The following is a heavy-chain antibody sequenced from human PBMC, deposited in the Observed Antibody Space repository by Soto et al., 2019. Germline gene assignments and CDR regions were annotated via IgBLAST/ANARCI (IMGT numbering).Heavy chain of an antibody. CDR1: GASTVSHYH. D-gene: IGHD1-26*01. J-gene: IGHJ4*02. Sequence: QVQLQESGPGLVKPSQTLSLTCSVSGASTVSHYHWTWIRKPPGKGLEWMGYIFNSGTTFYNPSLPSRLSISMDTSGNHFSLELRSVTAADTAVYYCALALGPTTGLDYWGQGTLVTVSS. CDR3: ALALGPTTGLDY. CDR2: IFNSGTT. V-gene: IGHV4-31*02.